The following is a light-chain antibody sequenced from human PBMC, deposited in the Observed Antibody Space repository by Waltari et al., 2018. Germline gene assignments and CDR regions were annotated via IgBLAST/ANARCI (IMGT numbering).Light chain of an antibody. Sequence: LTQSPGTLSLSPRERAPLSCRASQNIGTYLVWYQQKPGQPPRLLMYAASRRATGIPDRFSGSGSGTDFSLTISRLEPEDFAVYYCQNHERLPATFGQGTKVEIK. CDR2: AAS. CDR1: QNIGTY. V-gene: IGKV3-20*01. CDR3: QNHERLPAT. J-gene: IGKJ1*01.